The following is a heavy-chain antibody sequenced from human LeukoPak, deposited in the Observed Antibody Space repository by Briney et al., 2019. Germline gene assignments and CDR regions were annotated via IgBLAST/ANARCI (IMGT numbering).Heavy chain of an antibody. D-gene: IGHD3-10*01. Sequence: PSETLSLTCTVSGGSNSSYYRSWIRQPPGKGLEWIGYIYYSGSTNYNPSLKSRVTISVDTSKNQFSLKLSSVTAADTAVYYCARDQPSYYGSGSYYKRGAWFDPWGQGTLVTVSS. V-gene: IGHV4-59*01. CDR1: GGSNSSYY. J-gene: IGHJ5*02. CDR3: ARDQPSYYGSGSYYKRGAWFDP. CDR2: IYYSGST.